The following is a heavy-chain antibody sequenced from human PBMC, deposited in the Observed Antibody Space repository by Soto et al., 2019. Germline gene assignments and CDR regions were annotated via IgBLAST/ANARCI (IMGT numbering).Heavy chain of an antibody. J-gene: IGHJ3*02. CDR2: ISAYNGKT. V-gene: IGHV1-18*01. D-gene: IGHD3-10*01. CDR1: GYTFTSSG. Sequence: GASVKLSCKASGYTFTSSGISWVRQAPGQGLEWMGWISAYNGKTNYAQKLQGRVTMTTDTSTSTAYMELRSLRSDDTAVYYCARLTMAQDAFDIWGQGTMVTVSS. CDR3: ARLTMAQDAFDI.